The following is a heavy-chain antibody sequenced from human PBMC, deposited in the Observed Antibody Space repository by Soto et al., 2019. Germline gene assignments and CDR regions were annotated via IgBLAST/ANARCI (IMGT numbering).Heavy chain of an antibody. D-gene: IGHD3-10*01. V-gene: IGHV4-31*03. Sequence: SETLSLTCTVSGGSISSGGYYWSWIRQHPGKGLEWIGYIYYSGSTYYNPSLKSRVTISVDTSKNQFSLKLSSVTAADTAVYYCTMVRGVKYYYYGMDVWGQGTTVTVSS. J-gene: IGHJ6*02. CDR2: IYYSGST. CDR3: TMVRGVKYYYYGMDV. CDR1: GGSISSGGYY.